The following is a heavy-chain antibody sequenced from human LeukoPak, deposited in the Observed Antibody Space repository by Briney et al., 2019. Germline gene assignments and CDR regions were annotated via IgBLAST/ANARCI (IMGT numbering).Heavy chain of an antibody. J-gene: IGHJ6*02. CDR3: ARWGVPAAIREGTYYYYYGMDV. V-gene: IGHV3-33*01. Sequence: GRSLRLSCAASGFTFSGYGMHWVRQAPGKGLEWVAVIWYDGSNKYYADSVKGRFTISRDNSKNTLYLQMNSLRAEDTAVYYCARWGVPAAIREGTYYYYYGMDVWGQGTTVTVSS. CDR2: IWYDGSNK. CDR1: GFTFSGYG. D-gene: IGHD2-2*02.